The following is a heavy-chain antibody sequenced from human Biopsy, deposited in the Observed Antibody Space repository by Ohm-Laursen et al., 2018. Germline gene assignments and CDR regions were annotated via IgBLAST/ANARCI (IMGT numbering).Heavy chain of an antibody. CDR3: ATKLTGYFHH. D-gene: IGHD3-9*01. Sequence: SVKVSCKAPGGTFSNYGVNWVRQAPGQGLEWLGGNIPILGTGNYAQKFQDRVTVAADTSTSTTTLELRSLRSDDTAVYYCATKLTGYFHHWGQGTLVIVSS. V-gene: IGHV1-69*06. CDR1: GGTFSNYG. CDR2: NIPILGTG. J-gene: IGHJ1*01.